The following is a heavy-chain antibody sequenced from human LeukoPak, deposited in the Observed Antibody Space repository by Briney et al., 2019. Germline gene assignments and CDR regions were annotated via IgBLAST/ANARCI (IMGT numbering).Heavy chain of an antibody. J-gene: IGHJ6*02. V-gene: IGHV1-69*04. Sequence: ASVEVSCKASGGTFSSYAISWVRQAPGQGLEWMGRIIPILGIANYAQKFQGRVTITADKSTSTAYMELSSLRSEDTAVYYCAREGPQTGTSYYYYGMDVWGQGTTVTVSS. CDR1: GGTFSSYA. D-gene: IGHD1/OR15-1a*01. CDR2: IIPILGIA. CDR3: AREGPQTGTSYYYYGMDV.